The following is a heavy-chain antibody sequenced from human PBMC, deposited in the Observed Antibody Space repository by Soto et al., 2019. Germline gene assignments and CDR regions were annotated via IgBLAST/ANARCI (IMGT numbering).Heavy chain of an antibody. Sequence: PSEPLSLPSTVSVGSIGGYYWSWIRQPPGKGLEWIGYIYYSGSTNYNPSLKSRVTISVDTSKNQFSLKLSSLTAADTAVYYCARDRTQFDPWGQGTLVTVSS. CDR2: IYYSGST. J-gene: IGHJ5*02. CDR3: ARDRTQFDP. V-gene: IGHV4-59*01. CDR1: VGSIGGYY.